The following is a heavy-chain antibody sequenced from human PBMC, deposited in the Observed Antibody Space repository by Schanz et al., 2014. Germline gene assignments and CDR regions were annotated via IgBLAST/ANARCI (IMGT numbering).Heavy chain of an antibody. CDR3: ARVHHYDPSGWGYFDY. V-gene: IGHV3-66*01. CDR2: IYSGIGA. J-gene: IGHJ4*02. D-gene: IGHD3-22*01. Sequence: EGQLAESGGGLVQPGGSLRLSCAVSGFTVSSNHMSWVRQAPGKGLEWVSVIYSGIGAYYADSVKDRFTVSRDNSKNTVYLQMNRLRAEDTAVYYCARVHHYDPSGWGYFDYWGQGALSPSPQ. CDR1: GFTVSSNH.